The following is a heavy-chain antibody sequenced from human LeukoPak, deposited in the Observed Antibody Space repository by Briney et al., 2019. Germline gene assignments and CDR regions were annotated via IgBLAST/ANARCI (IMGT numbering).Heavy chain of an antibody. CDR2: IWYDGSNK. V-gene: IGHV3-33*01. CDR1: GFTFSSYG. J-gene: IGHJ4*02. CDR3: TTGTRYISDWYQGYYFDY. D-gene: IGHD6-19*01. Sequence: PGRSLRLSCAASGFTFSSYGMHWVRQAPGKGLEWVAVIWYDGSNKYYADSVKGRFTISRDNSKNTLYLQMNSLKTEDTAVYYCTTGTRYISDWYQGYYFDYWGQGTLVTVSS.